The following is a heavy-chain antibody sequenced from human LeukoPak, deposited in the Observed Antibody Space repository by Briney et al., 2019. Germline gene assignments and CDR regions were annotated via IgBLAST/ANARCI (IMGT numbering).Heavy chain of an antibody. J-gene: IGHJ3*02. CDR1: GFTFSSYA. Sequence: GGSLRLSCAASGFTFSSYAMSWVRQAPGKGLEWVSAISGSGGSTYYAGSVKGRFTISRDNSKNTLYLQMNSLRAEDTAVYYCAKFLMIVVVPDAFDIWGQGTMVTVSS. CDR3: AKFLMIVVVPDAFDI. V-gene: IGHV3-23*01. CDR2: ISGSGGST. D-gene: IGHD3-22*01.